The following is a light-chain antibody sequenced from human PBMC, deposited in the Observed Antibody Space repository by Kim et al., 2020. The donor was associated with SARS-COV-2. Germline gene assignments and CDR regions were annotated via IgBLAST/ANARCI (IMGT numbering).Light chain of an antibody. CDR2: TDN. Sequence: GQKFTISCPGSNSTIGSKTVNWYQQLPGTAPKLLIYTDNLRPSGVPGRFSGSKSGISASLAISGLQSEDEADYYCASWDDSLNGPVFGGGTQLTVL. J-gene: IGLJ3*02. V-gene: IGLV1-44*01. CDR1: NSTIGSKT. CDR3: ASWDDSLNGPV.